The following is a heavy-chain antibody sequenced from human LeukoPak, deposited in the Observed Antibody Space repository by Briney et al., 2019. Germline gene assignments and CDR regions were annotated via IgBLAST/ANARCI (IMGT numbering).Heavy chain of an antibody. CDR1: GGSISSGSYY. D-gene: IGHD6-13*01. Sequence: KPSETLSLTCTVSGGSISSGSYYWSWIRQPAGKGPEWIGHIYTSGSTNYNPSPKSRVTISVDTSKNQFSLKLSSVTAADTAVYYCARTMALAAGSDYWGQETLVTVSS. CDR3: ARTMALAAGSDY. CDR2: IYTSGST. J-gene: IGHJ4*02. V-gene: IGHV4-61*09.